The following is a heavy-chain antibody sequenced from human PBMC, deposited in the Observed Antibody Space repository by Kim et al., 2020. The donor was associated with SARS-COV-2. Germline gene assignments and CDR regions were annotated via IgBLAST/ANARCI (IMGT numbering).Heavy chain of an antibody. J-gene: IGHJ6*02. Sequence: ASVKVSCKASGYTFTSYGISWVRQAPGQGLEWMGWISAYNGNTNYAQKLQGRVTMTTDTSTSTAYMELRSLRSDDTAVYYCARGPRGQQQIDYYYYYGMDVWGQGTTVTVSS. CDR1: GYTFTSYG. CDR3: ARGPRGQQQIDYYYYYGMDV. V-gene: IGHV1-18*04. CDR2: ISAYNGNT. D-gene: IGHD6-13*01.